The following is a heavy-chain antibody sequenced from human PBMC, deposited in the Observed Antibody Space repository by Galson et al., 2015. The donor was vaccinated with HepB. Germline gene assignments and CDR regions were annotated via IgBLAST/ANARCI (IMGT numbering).Heavy chain of an antibody. CDR2: IKSKTDGGTT. D-gene: IGHD3-10*01. J-gene: IGHJ6*02. CDR3: TTGPPTMVRGVIPNYYYYYGMDV. Sequence: SLRLSCEASGFTFSNAWMSWVRQAPGKGLEWVGRIKSKTDGGTTDYAAPVKGRFTISRDDSKNTLYLQMNSLKTEDTAVYYCTTGPPTMVRGVIPNYYYYYGMDVWGQGTTVTVSS. V-gene: IGHV3-15*01. CDR1: GFTFSNAW.